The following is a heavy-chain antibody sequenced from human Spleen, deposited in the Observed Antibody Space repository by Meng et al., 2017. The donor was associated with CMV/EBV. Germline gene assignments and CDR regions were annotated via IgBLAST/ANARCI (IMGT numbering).Heavy chain of an antibody. D-gene: IGHD4-11*01. J-gene: IGHJ4*02. Sequence: GESLKISCVASGFTFSNYWMHWVRQAPGKGPEWVSRMNHDANKVSYADSVKGRFTISRDNAKNTLYLQMSSLRVEDTAHYYCARSNYGYLDFWGRGALVTVSS. CDR1: GFTFSNYW. CDR2: MNHDANKV. V-gene: IGHV3-74*01. CDR3: ARSNYGYLDF.